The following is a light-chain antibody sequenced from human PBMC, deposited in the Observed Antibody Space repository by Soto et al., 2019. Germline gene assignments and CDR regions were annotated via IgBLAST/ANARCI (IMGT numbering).Light chain of an antibody. CDR1: QSVSIN. Sequence: EIVMTQSPATLSVSPGERATLSCRASQSVSINFAWYQQKPGQAPRLLIYGASTRATGIPARFSGSGSGTEFTLTISSLQSEDFAVYYCQQYNNWPSWTFGQGTKVDIK. V-gene: IGKV3-15*01. J-gene: IGKJ1*01. CDR2: GAS. CDR3: QQYNNWPSWT.